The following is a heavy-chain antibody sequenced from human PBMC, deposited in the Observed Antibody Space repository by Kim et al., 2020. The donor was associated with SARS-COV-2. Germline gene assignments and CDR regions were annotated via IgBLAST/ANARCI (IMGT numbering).Heavy chain of an antibody. CDR3: ARDRLKCPLNDGFWSGYYWNCYYYYYGMDV. CDR1: GFTFSSYE. V-gene: IGHV3-48*03. J-gene: IGHJ6*02. Sequence: GGSLRLSCAASGFTFSSYEMNWVRQAPGKGLEWVSYISSSGSTIYYADSVKGRFTISRDNAKNSLYLQMNSLRAEDTAVYYCARDRLKCPLNDGFWSGYYWNCYYYYYGMDVWGQGTTVTVSS. CDR2: ISSSGSTI. D-gene: IGHD3-3*01.